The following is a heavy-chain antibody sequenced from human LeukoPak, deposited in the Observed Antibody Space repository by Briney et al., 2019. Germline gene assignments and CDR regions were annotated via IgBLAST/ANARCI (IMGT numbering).Heavy chain of an antibody. CDR1: GFTFSDYY. Sequence: GGSLRLSCAASGFTFSDYYMSWIRPAPGKGRTWVAYTSPSTDYRSYAPSVRGRFTISRDNAKNSLSLEMNSLRAEDTAVYYCARKCVNTRGEVGMDVWGQGTTVTVSS. CDR2: TSPSTDYR. D-gene: IGHD3-16*01. J-gene: IGHJ6*02. CDR3: ARKCVNTRGEVGMDV. V-gene: IGHV3-11*03.